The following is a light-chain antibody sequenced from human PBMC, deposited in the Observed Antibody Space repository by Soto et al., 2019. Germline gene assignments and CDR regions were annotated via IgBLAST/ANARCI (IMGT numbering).Light chain of an antibody. CDR2: GAS. CDR1: QSIGSY. V-gene: IGKV1-39*01. J-gene: IGKJ5*01. Sequence: DIQMTQSPASLSASVGDRVTLTCRASQSIGSYLNWYQHKPGKAPKLLIYGASNLQSGVPSRFSGSGSGTDFTLTISSLQPEDFATYYCQQSDGTPPTFGQGTRLEIK. CDR3: QQSDGTPPT.